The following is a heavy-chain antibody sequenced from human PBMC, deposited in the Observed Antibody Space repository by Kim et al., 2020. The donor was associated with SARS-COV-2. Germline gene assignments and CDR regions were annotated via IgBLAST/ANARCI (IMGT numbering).Heavy chain of an antibody. Sequence: SETLSLTCTVSGGSVSSGSYYWSWIRQPPGKGLEWIGYIYYSGSTNYNPSLKSRVTISVDTSKNQFSLKLSSVTAADTAVYYCARGNWNYGDAFDIWGQGTMVTVSS. CDR2: IYYSGST. CDR3: ARGNWNYGDAFDI. D-gene: IGHD1-7*01. CDR1: GGSVSSGSYY. V-gene: IGHV4-61*01. J-gene: IGHJ3*02.